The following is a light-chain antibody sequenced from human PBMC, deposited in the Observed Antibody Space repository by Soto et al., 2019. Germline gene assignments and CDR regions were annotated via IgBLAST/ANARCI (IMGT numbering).Light chain of an antibody. CDR2: DAS. CDR1: QGLGNK. J-gene: IGKJ1*01. CDR3: QNYNDWPA. Sequence: EIVMTQSPDTLSLSPGESATLSCMASQGLGNKFAWYQHKPGQAPSLLIYDASTRATGVPARISGSGCGIEVTLTVDSLQSDDFAVYVCQNYNDWPAFGQGTQVEI. V-gene: IGKV3-15*01.